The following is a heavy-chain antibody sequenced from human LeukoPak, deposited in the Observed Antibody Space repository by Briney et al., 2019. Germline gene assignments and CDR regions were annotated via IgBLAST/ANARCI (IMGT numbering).Heavy chain of an antibody. CDR2: IYYSGST. V-gene: IGHV4-59*01. CDR3: ARVPYTYDSSAYYFDF. J-gene: IGHJ4*02. CDR1: GGPISSYY. D-gene: IGHD3-22*01. Sequence: SETLSLTCTVSGGPISSYYWSWIRQPPGKGLEWIGYIYYSGSTNYNPSLKRRVTISVDTSKNQFSLKLSSVTAADTAVYYCARVPYTYDSSAYYFDFWGQGTLVTVSS.